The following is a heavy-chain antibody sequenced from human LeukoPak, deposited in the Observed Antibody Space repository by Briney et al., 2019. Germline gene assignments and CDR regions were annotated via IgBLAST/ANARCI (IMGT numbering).Heavy chain of an antibody. Sequence: GASVKVSCKTSGSTFTGYYVHWIRQAPGQGLEWMGRINPNSGETIYAERFQGRVTMTRDTSISTAYMELTSLRSDDTAVYYCARDLVGGIWSAGFWGQGSLVTVSS. D-gene: IGHD3-3*01. CDR3: ARDLVGGIWSAGF. J-gene: IGHJ4*02. V-gene: IGHV1-2*06. CDR2: INPNSGET. CDR1: GSTFTGYY.